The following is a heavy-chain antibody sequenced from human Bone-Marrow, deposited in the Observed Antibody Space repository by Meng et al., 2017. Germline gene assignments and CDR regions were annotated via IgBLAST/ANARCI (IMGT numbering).Heavy chain of an antibody. CDR2: ISYDGSNK. J-gene: IGHJ4*02. V-gene: IGHV3-30*04. CDR1: GFTFSSYA. Sequence: GESLKISCAASGFTFSSYAMHWVRQAPGKGLEWVAVISYDGSNKYYADSVKGRFTISRDNSKNTLYLQMNSLRAEDTAVYYCTKGGGSSRYGPLFDRWGQGTLVTVSS. D-gene: IGHD6-13*01. CDR3: TKGGGSSRYGPLFDR.